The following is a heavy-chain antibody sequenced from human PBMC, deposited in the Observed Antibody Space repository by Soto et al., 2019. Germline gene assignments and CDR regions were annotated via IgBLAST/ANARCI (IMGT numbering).Heavy chain of an antibody. J-gene: IGHJ4*02. V-gene: IGHV1-2*02. Sequence: QVQLVQSGAEVKKPGASVKVSCKPSGYTFTDLYIHWVRQAPGQGLEWMGWIDPRSGDRRYTQKFQGRVTMSRDTSATTVYLYMSSLKSDATAVYLCAWATDGTLHYWGQGNLVTVSS. CDR2: IDPRSGDR. CDR3: AWATDGTLHY. D-gene: IGHD2-8*01. CDR1: GYTFTDLY.